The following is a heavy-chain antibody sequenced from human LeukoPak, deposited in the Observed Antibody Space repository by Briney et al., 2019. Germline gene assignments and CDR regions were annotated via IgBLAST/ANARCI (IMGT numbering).Heavy chain of an antibody. J-gene: IGHJ4*02. CDR1: GGSISSYY. CDR2: IYYSGST. CDR3: ARVTGYMIEDYFDY. Sequence: SETLSLTCTVSGGSISSYYWSWIRQPPGKGLEWIGYIYYSGSTNYKPSLKSRVTISVETSKNQFSLKLRSVTAADTAVYYCARVTGYMIEDYFDYWGQGTLVTVS. D-gene: IGHD3-22*01. V-gene: IGHV4-59*01.